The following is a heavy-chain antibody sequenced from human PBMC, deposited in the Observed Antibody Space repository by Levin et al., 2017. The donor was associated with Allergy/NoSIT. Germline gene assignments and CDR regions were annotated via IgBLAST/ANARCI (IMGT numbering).Heavy chain of an antibody. Sequence: GESLKISCAASGFTFSSYGMHWVRQAPGKGLEWVAVISYDGSNKYYADSVKGRFTISRDNSKNTLYLQMNSLRAEDTAVYYCAQYCTNGVCRDWGAFDIWGQGTMVTVSS. D-gene: IGHD2-8*01. CDR2: ISYDGSNK. CDR1: GFTFSSYG. V-gene: IGHV3-30*18. CDR3: AQYCTNGVCRDWGAFDI. J-gene: IGHJ3*02.